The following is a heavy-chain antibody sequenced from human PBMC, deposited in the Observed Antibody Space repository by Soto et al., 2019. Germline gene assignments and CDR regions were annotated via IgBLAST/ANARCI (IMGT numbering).Heavy chain of an antibody. D-gene: IGHD1-7*01. CDR3: ARDRITGTTWNWFDP. V-gene: IGHV3-30-3*01. CDR2: ISYDGSNK. Sequence: SLRLACAASGFTFSSYAMHWVRQAPGKGLEWVAVISYDGSNKYYADSVKGRFTISRDNSKNTLYLQMNSLRAEDTAVYYCARDRITGTTWNWFDPWGQGTLVTVSS. CDR1: GFTFSSYA. J-gene: IGHJ5*02.